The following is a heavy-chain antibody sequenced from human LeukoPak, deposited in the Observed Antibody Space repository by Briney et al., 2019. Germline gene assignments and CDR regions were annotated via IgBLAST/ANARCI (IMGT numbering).Heavy chain of an antibody. D-gene: IGHD3-22*01. CDR3: ARGQYYYDSSGYYYGYWFDP. CDR2: IYHSGST. Sequence: SGTLSLTCAVSGGSISSSNWWSWVRQPPGKGLEWIGEIYHSGSTNYNPSLKSRVTISVDKSKNQFSLKLSSVTAADTAVYYCARGQYYYDSSGYYYGYWFDPWGQGTLVTVSS. CDR1: GGSISSSNW. J-gene: IGHJ5*02. V-gene: IGHV4-4*02.